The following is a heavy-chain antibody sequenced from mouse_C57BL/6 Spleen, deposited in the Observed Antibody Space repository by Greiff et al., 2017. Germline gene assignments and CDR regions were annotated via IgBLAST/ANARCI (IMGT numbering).Heavy chain of an antibody. J-gene: IGHJ1*03. D-gene: IGHD1-1*01. CDR2: IDPENGDT. V-gene: IGHV14-4*01. Sequence: EVKLVESGAELVRPGASVKLSCTASGFNIKDDYMHWVKQRPEQGLEWIGWIDPENGDTEYASKFQGKATITADTSSNTAYLQLSSLTSEDTAVYYCTYGDYYGSSYRYFDVWGTGTTVTVSS. CDR1: GFNIKDDY. CDR3: TYGDYYGSSYRYFDV.